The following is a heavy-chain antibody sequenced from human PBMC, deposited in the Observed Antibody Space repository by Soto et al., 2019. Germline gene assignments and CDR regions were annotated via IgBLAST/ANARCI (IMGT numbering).Heavy chain of an antibody. CDR3: ARGFTEYSDILTGYYKGYYYGMEV. D-gene: IGHD3-9*01. V-gene: IGHV3-21*01. CDR1: GFTFSSYR. J-gene: IGHJ6*02. Sequence: SLSLSCAASGFTFSSYRINWVRRARGKGLEWVSSISSSSSYIYYADSVKGRFTISRDNAKNSLYLQMNSLRAEDTAVYYCARGFTEYSDILTGYYKGYYYGMEVWGQGTTVTVSS. CDR2: ISSSSSYI.